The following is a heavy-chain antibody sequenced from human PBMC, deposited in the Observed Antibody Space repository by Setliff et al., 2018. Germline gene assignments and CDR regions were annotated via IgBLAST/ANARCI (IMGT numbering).Heavy chain of an antibody. D-gene: IGHD3-3*01. CDR3: RFWSGYYKNDY. Sequence: SETLSLTCAVYGGSFSGYYWSWIRQPPGKGLEWIGEINHSGTTNYNPSLKSRLTISVDTSKNQFSLKLRSVTAADTAMYYCRFWSGYYKNDYWGQGTRVTVS. J-gene: IGHJ4*02. CDR1: GGSFSGYY. CDR2: INHSGTT. V-gene: IGHV4-34*01.